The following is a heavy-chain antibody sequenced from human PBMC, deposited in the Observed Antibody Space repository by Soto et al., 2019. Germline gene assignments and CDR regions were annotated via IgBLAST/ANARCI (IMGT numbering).Heavy chain of an antibody. CDR3: ARNTSGRHFDY. CDR1: SSPINSRYY. J-gene: IGHJ4*02. CDR2: IYHSGST. D-gene: IGHD6-19*01. V-gene: IGHV4-38-2*02. Sequence: SETLSLTCTVSSSPINSRYYWGWIRQTPGKGLEWVASIYHSGSTHYNPSLKSRATITVDTSNNQFSLRLSSVTAADTAIYYCARNTSGRHFDYWGQGTQVTVPS.